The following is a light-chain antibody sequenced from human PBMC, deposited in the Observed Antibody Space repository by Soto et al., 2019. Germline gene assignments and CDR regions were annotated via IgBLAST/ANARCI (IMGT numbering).Light chain of an antibody. J-gene: IGKJ2*01. CDR1: QSITSNF. CDR2: GAS. CDR3: QQYGRSTLMYT. V-gene: IGKV3-20*01. Sequence: IVLTQSPGTLSLSPGERATLSCRASQSITSNFLAWYQQKPGQAPRLLIYGASTRAAGVPDRFSGSGSGTDFTLTITRLEPEDFAVDYCQQYGRSTLMYTFGQGTTL.